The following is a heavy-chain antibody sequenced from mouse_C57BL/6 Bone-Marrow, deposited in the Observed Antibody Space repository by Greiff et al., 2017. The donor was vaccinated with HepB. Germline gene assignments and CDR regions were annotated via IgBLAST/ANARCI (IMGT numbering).Heavy chain of an antibody. V-gene: IGHV7-1*01. CDR3: ARDDYDEEAMDY. J-gene: IGHJ4*01. CDR1: GFTFSDFY. Sequence: EVKLMESGGGLVQSGRSLRLSCATSGFTFSDFYMEWVRQAPGKGLEWIAASRNKANDYTTEYSASVKGRFIVSRDTSQSILYLQMNALRAEDTAIYYCARDDYDEEAMDYWGQGTSVTVSS. CDR2: SRNKANDYTT. D-gene: IGHD2-4*01.